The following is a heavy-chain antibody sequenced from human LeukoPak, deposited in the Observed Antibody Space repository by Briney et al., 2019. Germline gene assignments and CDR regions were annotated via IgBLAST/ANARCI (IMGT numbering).Heavy chain of an antibody. D-gene: IGHD4-17*01. Sequence: ASVKVSCKASGYTFTGYYMHWVRQAPGQGLEWMGWINPNSGGTNYAQKFQGRVTMTRDTSISTAYMELSRLRSDDTAVYYCARDKGDYGDYYYYYYMDVWGKGTTVTVSS. CDR1: GYTFTGYY. V-gene: IGHV1-2*02. CDR3: ARDKGDYGDYYYYYYMDV. J-gene: IGHJ6*03. CDR2: INPNSGGT.